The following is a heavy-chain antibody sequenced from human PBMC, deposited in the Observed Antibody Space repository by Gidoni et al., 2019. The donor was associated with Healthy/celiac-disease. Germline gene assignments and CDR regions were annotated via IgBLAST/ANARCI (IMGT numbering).Heavy chain of an antibody. CDR2: IKSKTDGGTT. V-gene: IGHV3-15*01. J-gene: IGHJ6*02. Sequence: EVQLVESGGGLVKPGGSLRLSCAASGFTFSNAWLSWVRQAPGKGLEWVGRIKSKTDGGTTDYAAPVKGRFTISRDDSKNTLYLQMNSLKTEDTAVYYCTTDFEAYYLDYYYGMDVWGQGTTVTVSS. CDR3: TTDFEAYYLDYYYGMDV. D-gene: IGHD3-16*01. CDR1: GFTFSNAW.